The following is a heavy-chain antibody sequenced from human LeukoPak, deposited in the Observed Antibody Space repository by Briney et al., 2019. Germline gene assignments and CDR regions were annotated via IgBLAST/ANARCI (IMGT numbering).Heavy chain of an antibody. Sequence: SETLSLTCTVSGGSINSGGYYWSWIRQHPGKGLEWIWYIYYSGTTYYNPSLKSRVTISVDTSKNQFSLNLSSVTAADTAVYYCARGAGLRILDRTTYYFDYWGQGTLVPVSS. V-gene: IGHV4-31*03. J-gene: IGHJ4*02. D-gene: IGHD2-2*01. CDR3: ARGAGLRILDRTTYYFDY. CDR2: IYYSGTT. CDR1: GGSINSGGYY.